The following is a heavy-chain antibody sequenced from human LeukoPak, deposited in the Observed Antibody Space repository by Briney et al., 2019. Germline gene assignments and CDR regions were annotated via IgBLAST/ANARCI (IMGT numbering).Heavy chain of an antibody. V-gene: IGHV4-30-4*01. CDR2: IYYSGST. Sequence: SETLSLTCTVSGGSISSGDYYWSWIRQPPGKGLEWIGYIYYSGSTYHNPSLKSRVTISVDTSKNQFSLKLSSVTAADTAVYYCARGAPYWTYDYVWGSLTRFDYRGQGTLVTVSS. J-gene: IGHJ4*02. CDR3: ARGAPYWTYDYVWGSLTRFDY. D-gene: IGHD3-16*01. CDR1: GGSISSGDYY.